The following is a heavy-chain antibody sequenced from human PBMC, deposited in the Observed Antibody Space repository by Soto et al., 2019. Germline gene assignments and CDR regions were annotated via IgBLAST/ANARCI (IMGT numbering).Heavy chain of an antibody. CDR1: GGTIVGLD. Sequence: SETMRLTYTVAGGTIVGLDCSWISQTPGKGLEWIGYIYYSGSTNYNPSLKSRVTISVDTSKNQFSLKLSSVTAADTAVYYCARGYSGYDHNTWLVFSVSPYYYGMDVWGQGTTVTVSS. V-gene: IGHV4-59*11. CDR2: IYYSGST. CDR3: ARGYSGYDHNTWLVFSVSPYYYGMDV. J-gene: IGHJ6*02. D-gene: IGHD5-12*01.